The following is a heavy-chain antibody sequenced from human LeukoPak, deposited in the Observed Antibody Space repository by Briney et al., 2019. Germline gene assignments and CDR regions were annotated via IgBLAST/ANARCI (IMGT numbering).Heavy chain of an antibody. V-gene: IGHV3-30*03. CDR2: ISYDGSYK. CDR1: GFTFSSYG. J-gene: IGHJ4*02. CDR3: ASLSGSYYFDY. Sequence: SGGSLRLSCVASGFTFSSYGMHWVRQAPGKGLEWVAVISYDGSYKYYADSVKGRFTVSRDNSKNTLYLQMNSLRAEDTAVYYCASLSGSYYFDYWGQGTLVTVSS. D-gene: IGHD1-26*01.